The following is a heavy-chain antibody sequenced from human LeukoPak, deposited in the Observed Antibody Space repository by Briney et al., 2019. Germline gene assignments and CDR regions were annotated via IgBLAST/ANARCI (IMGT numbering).Heavy chain of an antibody. CDR1: GFTFSDHY. J-gene: IGHJ4*02. CDR2: TRNKANSYST. D-gene: IGHD1-26*01. CDR3: ARLNRIGGTYFFDY. V-gene: IGHV3-72*01. Sequence: GGSLRLSCAASGFTFSDHYMDWVRQAPGKGLEWVGRTRNKANSYSTAYAASVGDRFTISRDVSENSLYLQMSSLKTEDTAVYYCARLNRIGGTYFFDYWGQGTLVTVSS.